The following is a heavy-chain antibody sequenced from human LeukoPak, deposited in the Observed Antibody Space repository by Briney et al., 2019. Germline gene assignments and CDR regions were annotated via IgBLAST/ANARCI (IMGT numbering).Heavy chain of an antibody. CDR3: ARDPWGFSFEY. Sequence: SQTLSLTCAISGDSVSNNNAAWNWIRKSPSRGLEWLGRTYCRSKWHNDYALSVKSRITINADTSKNQFSLQLNSVTPDDTAVYYCARDPWGFSFEYWGQGTLVTVSS. V-gene: IGHV6-1*01. CDR1: GDSVSNNNAA. CDR2: TYCRSKWHN. J-gene: IGHJ4*02. D-gene: IGHD7-27*01.